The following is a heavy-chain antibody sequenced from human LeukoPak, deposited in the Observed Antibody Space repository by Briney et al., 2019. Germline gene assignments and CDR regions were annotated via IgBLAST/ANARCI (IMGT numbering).Heavy chain of an antibody. CDR3: AKHSHDDSAPPWETHYDA. CDR1: GFTFSTFG. J-gene: IGHJ5*02. CDR2: ISRIQADK. V-gene: IGHV3-23*01. Sequence: GGTLRLSCETSGFTFSTFGMSWVRQAPGKGLMWVSTISRIQADKYDADSVRGRFTISRDNSLNTLYLQMSNLRPEDTAIYYCAKHSHDDSAPPWETHYDAWGQGALVIVSS. D-gene: IGHD1-26*01.